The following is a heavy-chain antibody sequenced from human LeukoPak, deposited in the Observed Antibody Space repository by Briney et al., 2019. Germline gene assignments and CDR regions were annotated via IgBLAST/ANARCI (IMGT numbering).Heavy chain of an antibody. CDR3: ARLWLEACRGCYGST. CDR1: GYTFTDYY. D-gene: IGHD3-10*01. J-gene: IGHJ5*02. Sequence: GASVKVSCKASGYTFTDYYMHWVRQAPGQGLEWMGWISPKSADTNYAQKFQGRVTMTRDTSISTAYMELSRLRSDDTAVYYCARLWLEACRGCYGSTWGQGTLVTVSS. V-gene: IGHV1-2*02. CDR2: ISPKSADT.